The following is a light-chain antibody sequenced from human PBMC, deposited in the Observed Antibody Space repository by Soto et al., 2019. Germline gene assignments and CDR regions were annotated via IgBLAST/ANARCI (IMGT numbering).Light chain of an antibody. CDR3: CSYAGDYTFV. CDR2: DVK. V-gene: IGLV2-11*01. Sequence: QSALTQPRSVSGSPGQSVTLSCTGTSSDVGGYNYVTWYQQYPGNAPKVMIYDVKTRPSGVPDRFSGSKSGNTASLTISGLQAEDEADYYCCSYAGDYTFVFGTGTKLTVL. J-gene: IGLJ1*01. CDR1: SSDVGGYNY.